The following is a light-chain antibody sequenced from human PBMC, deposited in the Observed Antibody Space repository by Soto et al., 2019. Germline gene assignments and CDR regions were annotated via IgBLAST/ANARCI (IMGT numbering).Light chain of an antibody. J-gene: IGKJ2*01. CDR3: QQLAT. CDR1: QGISSY. CDR2: ATS. V-gene: IGKV1-9*01. Sequence: QLTQSPSSLSASVGDRVTITCRASQGISSYLAWYQQKPGKAPKLLISATSTLRSGIPSRFSGSGSGTLFTLTISRLQPEDFATYYCQQLATFGQGTKLEIK.